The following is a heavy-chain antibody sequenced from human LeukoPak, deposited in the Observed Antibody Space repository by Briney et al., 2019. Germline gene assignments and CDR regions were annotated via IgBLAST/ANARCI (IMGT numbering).Heavy chain of an antibody. D-gene: IGHD3-10*01. CDR3: AKDKIRGVIGTLDN. V-gene: IGHV3-23*01. J-gene: IGHJ3*02. Sequence: PGGSLRLPCAASGFTFSNYAMSWVRQAPGKGLEWVSGITGSGESTYYTDSVKGRFTISRDNSKSSANLQMNSLRAEDTAIYYCAKDKIRGVIGTLDNWGQGTMVTVTS. CDR2: ITGSGEST. CDR1: GFTFSNYA.